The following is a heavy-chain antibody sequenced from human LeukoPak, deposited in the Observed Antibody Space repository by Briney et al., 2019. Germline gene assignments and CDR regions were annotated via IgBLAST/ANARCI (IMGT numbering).Heavy chain of an antibody. CDR2: IKQDGSEK. V-gene: IGHV3-7*01. J-gene: IGHJ4*02. CDR1: GFTFSSYS. Sequence: GGSLRLSCAASGFTFSSYSMNWVRQAPGKGLEWVANIKQDGSEKYYVDSVKGRFTISRDNAKNSLYLQMNSLRAEDTAVYYCAREGQWPIADYWGQGTLVTVSS. CDR3: AREGQWPIADY. D-gene: IGHD6-19*01.